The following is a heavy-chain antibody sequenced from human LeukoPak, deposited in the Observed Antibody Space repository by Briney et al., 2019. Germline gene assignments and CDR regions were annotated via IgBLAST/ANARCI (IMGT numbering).Heavy chain of an antibody. CDR2: IRSKAYGGTT. V-gene: IGHV3-49*04. Sequence: GGSLRLSCTASGFTFGDCAMSWVCQAPGKGLEWVGFIRSKAYGGTTEYAASVKGRFTISRDDSKSIAYLQMNSLKTEDTAVYYCTRVYDYGDYSPLFDYWGQGTLVTVSS. CDR3: TRVYDYGDYSPLFDY. J-gene: IGHJ4*02. D-gene: IGHD4-17*01. CDR1: GFTFGDCA.